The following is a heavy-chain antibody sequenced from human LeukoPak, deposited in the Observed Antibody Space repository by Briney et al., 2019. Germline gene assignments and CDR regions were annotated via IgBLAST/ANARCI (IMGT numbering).Heavy chain of an antibody. CDR3: PKDLSSSWYPHLSYYYYGMDV. D-gene: IGHD6-13*01. V-gene: IGHV3-30*18. CDR2: VSYDGSNK. J-gene: IGHJ6*02. CDR1: GFTFSSYG. Sequence: GGSLRLSCAASGFTFSSYGMHWVRQAPGKGLEWVAVVSYDGSNKYYADSVKGRFTISRDNSKKTVYLQMNSLRVEDTAVYYCPKDLSSSWYPHLSYYYYGMDVWGQGTTVTVSS.